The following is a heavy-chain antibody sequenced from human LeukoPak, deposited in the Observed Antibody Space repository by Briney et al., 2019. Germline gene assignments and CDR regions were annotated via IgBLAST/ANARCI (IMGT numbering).Heavy chain of an antibody. CDR2: ICYDGSNK. V-gene: IGHV3-33*01. CDR1: GFTFSTYG. Sequence: PGRSLRLSCAASGFTFSTYGIHWVRQAPGKGLEWVSVICYDGSNKYYGDSVKGRFTISRDNSKNTMYLQKNSMRAEDTAVYYCASAKDNSGRDGFDIWGQGTMVTVSS. CDR3: ASAKDNSGRDGFDI. D-gene: IGHD6-19*01. J-gene: IGHJ3*02.